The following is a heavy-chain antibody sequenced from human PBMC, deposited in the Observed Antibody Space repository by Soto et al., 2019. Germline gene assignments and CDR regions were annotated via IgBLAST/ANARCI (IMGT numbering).Heavy chain of an antibody. V-gene: IGHV3-15*07. CDR3: TTDSDFSTRLVRFDY. CDR1: GFTFTTAC. CDR2: IKSKVDGGTT. D-gene: IGHD3-3*01. J-gene: IGHJ4*01. Sequence: GGSLRLSCAASGFTFTTACINRVRQAPGKGLEWVGRIKSKVDGGTTDFAAPVKGRFAISRDDSRSMMYMQMNSLKIEDTAVYYCTTDSDFSTRLVRFDYWGRGTLVTVSS.